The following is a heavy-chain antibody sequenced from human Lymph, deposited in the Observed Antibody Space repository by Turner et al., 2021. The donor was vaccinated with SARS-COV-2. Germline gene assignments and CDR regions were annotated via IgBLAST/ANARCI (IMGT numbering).Heavy chain of an antibody. V-gene: IGHV3-21*01. Sequence: EVQLVESGGGLVKHGGSLRLSCAASGFTFSSYSMNWVRQAPGKGLEWVSSISSSSSYIYYADSVKGRFTISRDNAKNSLYLQMNSLRAEDTAVYYCARDLAPYYFYGMDVWGQGTTVTVSS. CDR3: ARDLAPYYFYGMDV. J-gene: IGHJ6*02. CDR1: GFTFSSYS. D-gene: IGHD3-3*02. CDR2: ISSSSSYI.